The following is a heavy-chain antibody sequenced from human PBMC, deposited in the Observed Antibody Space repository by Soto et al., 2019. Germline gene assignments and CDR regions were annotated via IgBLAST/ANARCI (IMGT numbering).Heavy chain of an antibody. D-gene: IGHD6-19*01. J-gene: IGHJ4*02. CDR3: ARTLRSGWWYCDY. Sequence: SETLSLTCTVSGGSISSYYWSWIRQPPGKGLEWIGYIYYSGSTYYNPSLKSRVTISVDTSKNQFSLKLSSVTAADTAVYYCARTLRSGWWYCDYWGQGTLVTVSS. CDR2: IYYSGST. V-gene: IGHV4-59*08. CDR1: GGSISSYY.